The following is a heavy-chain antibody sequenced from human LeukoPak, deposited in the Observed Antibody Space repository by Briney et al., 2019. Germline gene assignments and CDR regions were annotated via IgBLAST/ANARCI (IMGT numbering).Heavy chain of an antibody. CDR2: SYYSGST. CDR1: GGSISTYY. Sequence: SETLSLTCTVSGGSISTYYWSWIRQPPGKGLEWIGYSYYSGSTYCNPSLKTRVTISVDTPKNQFSLRLSSVTAAHTAVYYCARVGSGSFDYWGQGTLVTVSS. J-gene: IGHJ4*02. CDR3: ARVGSGSFDY. V-gene: IGHV4-59*01. D-gene: IGHD6-19*01.